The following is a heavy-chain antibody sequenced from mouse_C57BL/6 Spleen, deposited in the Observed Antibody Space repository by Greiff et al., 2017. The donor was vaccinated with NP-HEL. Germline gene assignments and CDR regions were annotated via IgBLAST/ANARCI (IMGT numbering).Heavy chain of an antibody. J-gene: IGHJ3*01. CDR3: ARSEGLTGAWFAY. D-gene: IGHD4-1*01. V-gene: IGHV1-82*01. CDR1: GYAFSSSW. Sequence: QVQLKESGPELVKPGASVKISCKASGYAFSSSWMNWVKQRPGKGLEWIGRIYPGDGDTNYNGKFKGKATLTADKSSSTAYMQLSSLTSEDSAVYFCARSEGLTGAWFAYWAKGLWSLSLQ. CDR2: IYPGDGDT.